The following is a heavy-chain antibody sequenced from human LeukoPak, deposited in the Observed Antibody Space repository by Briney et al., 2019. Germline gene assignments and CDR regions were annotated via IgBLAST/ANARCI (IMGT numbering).Heavy chain of an antibody. D-gene: IGHD3-3*01. CDR1: GFTFSSYW. CDR2: IKQDGSEK. Sequence: PGGSLRLSCAASGFTFSSYWMSWVRQAPGKGLEWVANIKQDGSEKYYVDSVKGRFTISRDNAKNSLYLQMNSLRAEDTAVYYCASAGRSSKFLEWSINAFDIWGQGTMVTVSS. V-gene: IGHV3-7*01. CDR3: ASAGRSSKFLEWSINAFDI. J-gene: IGHJ3*02.